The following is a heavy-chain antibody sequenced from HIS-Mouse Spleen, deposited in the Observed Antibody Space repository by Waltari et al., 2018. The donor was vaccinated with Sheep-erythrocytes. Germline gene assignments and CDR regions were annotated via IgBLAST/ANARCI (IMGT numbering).Heavy chain of an antibody. J-gene: IGHJ2*01. CDR3: AKVRTVNYRYFDL. V-gene: IGHV3-30*18. Sequence: APGKGLEWVAVISYDGSNKYYADSVKGRFTISRDNSKNKLYLQMNSLRADDTAVYYGAKVRTVNYRYFDLWGRGTLVTDSS. CDR2: ISYDGSNK. D-gene: IGHD1-1*01.